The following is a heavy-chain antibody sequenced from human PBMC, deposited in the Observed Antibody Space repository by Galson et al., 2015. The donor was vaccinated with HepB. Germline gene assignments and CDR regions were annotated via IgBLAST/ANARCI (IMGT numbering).Heavy chain of an antibody. CDR1: TFIFSTYS. Sequence: SLRLSCAASTFIFSTYSMNWVRQAPGKGLEWVPYISSSSTTIYYADSVKGRFTISRDNAKNSLYLQMNSLRAEDTAVYYCARGGYDFWSGYYLLDYWGQGTLVTVSS. J-gene: IGHJ4*02. CDR2: ISSSSTTI. V-gene: IGHV3-48*04. CDR3: ARGGYDFWSGYYLLDY. D-gene: IGHD3-3*01.